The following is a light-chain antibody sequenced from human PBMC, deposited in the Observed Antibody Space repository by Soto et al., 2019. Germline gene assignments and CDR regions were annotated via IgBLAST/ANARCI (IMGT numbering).Light chain of an antibody. CDR2: AAS. CDR3: QQYNNWPPYS. V-gene: IGKV3-15*01. CDR1: QSVSSSY. Sequence: PGERVTLSCRASQSVSSSYLTWYQQKPGQAPRLLIYAASTRATGIPARFTGSGSGTEFTLTISSLQSEDFAVYYCQQYNNWPPYSFGQGTKVDIK. J-gene: IGKJ2*03.